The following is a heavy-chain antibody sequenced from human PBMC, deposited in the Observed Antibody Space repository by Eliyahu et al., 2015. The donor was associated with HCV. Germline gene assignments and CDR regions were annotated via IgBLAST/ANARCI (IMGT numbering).Heavy chain of an antibody. Sequence: QVQLQESGPGLVKPSETLSLTCAVSGYSXSSXYYWGWTRQPPRKGLXWIGSIYHSGSTYYNSSLNSRVTISVDTSKNQFSLKLSSVTAADTAIYYCAGLCSSTSCYTSNRKIDYWGQGTLVTVSS. CDR2: IYHSGST. CDR1: GYSXSSXYY. CDR3: AGLCSSTSCYTSNRKIDY. J-gene: IGHJ4*02. V-gene: IGHV4-38-2*01. D-gene: IGHD2-2*02.